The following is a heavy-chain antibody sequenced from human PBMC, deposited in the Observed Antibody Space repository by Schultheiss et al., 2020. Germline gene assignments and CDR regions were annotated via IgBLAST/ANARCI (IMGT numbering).Heavy chain of an antibody. D-gene: IGHD5-18*01. CDR1: GFTFSNSD. Sequence: GGSLRLSCAASGFTFSNSDMNWVHQAPGKGLEWVSAISGSGGTTYYAGSVKGRFTISRDNSKNTLYLQMNSLRAEDTAVYYCARGHTVIVSWGQGTLVTVSS. J-gene: IGHJ4*02. CDR3: ARGHTVIVS. CDR2: ISGSGGTT. V-gene: IGHV3-23*01.